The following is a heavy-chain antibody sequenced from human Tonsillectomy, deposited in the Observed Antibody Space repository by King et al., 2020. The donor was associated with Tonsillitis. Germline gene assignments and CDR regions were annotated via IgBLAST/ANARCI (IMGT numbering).Heavy chain of an antibody. D-gene: IGHD3-10*02. CDR1: GFIFSDYY. CDR3: AKAVHLQS. V-gene: IGHV3-11*01. Sequence: VQLVESGGGLVKPGGSLRLSCAASGFIFSDYYMSWIRQAPGKGLEWVSYISGSGSTTYSADSVKGRFTISRDNARNLVFLQMNSLRVEDTAKYYCAKAVHLQSWGQGTLVTVSS. CDR2: ISGSGSTT. J-gene: IGHJ5*02.